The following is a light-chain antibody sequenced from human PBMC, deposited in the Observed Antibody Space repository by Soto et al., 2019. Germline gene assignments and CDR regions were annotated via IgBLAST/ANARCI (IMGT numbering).Light chain of an antibody. CDR2: AAS. V-gene: IGKV1-12*01. CDR1: QDISTW. CDR3: QQRNIWPPVT. J-gene: IGKJ5*01. Sequence: DIQMTQSPSSVSASVGDTVTLTCRASQDISTWVAWYQQKPGKAPKLLISAASTLESGVPGRFSGSGSGTDFTLTISSLEPEDFAVYYCQQRNIWPPVTFGQGTRLEIK.